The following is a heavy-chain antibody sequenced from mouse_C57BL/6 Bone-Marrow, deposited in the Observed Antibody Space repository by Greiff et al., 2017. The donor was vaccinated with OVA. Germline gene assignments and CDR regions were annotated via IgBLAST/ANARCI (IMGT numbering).Heavy chain of an antibody. CDR3: ARGRFMFAY. D-gene: IGHD1-2*01. CDR1: GYAFSSSW. J-gene: IGHJ3*01. Sequence: QVQLKQSGPELVKPGASVKISCKASGYAFSSSWMNWVKQRPGKGLEWIGRIYPGDGDTNYNGKFKGKATLTADKSSSTAYMQLSSLTSEDSAVYFCARGRFMFAYWGQGTLVTVSA. V-gene: IGHV1-82*01. CDR2: IYPGDGDT.